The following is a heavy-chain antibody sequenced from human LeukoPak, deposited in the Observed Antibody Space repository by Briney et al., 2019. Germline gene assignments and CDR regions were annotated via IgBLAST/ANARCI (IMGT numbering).Heavy chain of an antibody. V-gene: IGHV4-4*07. J-gene: IGHJ4*02. D-gene: IGHD1-26*01. CDR3: ARDLGSNYVYFDY. CDR1: GGSISGYH. Sequence: SETLSLTCTVSGGSISGYHWSWIRQPAGKGLEYIGRIYPSVITNYNPSLKSRVTMSVDSSKNQFSLKLSSVTAADTAVYYCARDLGSNYVYFDYWGQGSLVTVSS. CDR2: IYPSVIT.